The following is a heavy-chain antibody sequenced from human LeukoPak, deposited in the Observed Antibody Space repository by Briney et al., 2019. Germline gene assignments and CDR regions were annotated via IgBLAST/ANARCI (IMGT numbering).Heavy chain of an antibody. CDR3: ARDPTTVDTAMVY. CDR1: GFTFSDYY. CDR2: ISSSGSTI. V-gene: IGHV3-11*04. D-gene: IGHD5-18*01. J-gene: IGHJ4*02. Sequence: PGGSLRLSCAASGFTFSDYYMSWIRQPPGRGLEWVSYISSSGSTIYYADSVKGRFTISRDNAKNSLYLQMNSLRAEDTAVYYCARDPTTVDTAMVYWGQGTLVTVSS.